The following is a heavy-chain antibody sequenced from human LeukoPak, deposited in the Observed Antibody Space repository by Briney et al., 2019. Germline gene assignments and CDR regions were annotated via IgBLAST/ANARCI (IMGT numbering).Heavy chain of an antibody. CDR1: GFTFSDYY. D-gene: IGHD5-18*01. CDR3: ASSYPYVDTAMVTGYFVDY. CDR2: ISSSGSTI. J-gene: IGHJ4*02. Sequence: GGSLRLSCAASGFTFSDYYMSWIRQAPGKGLECVSYISSSGSTIYYADSVKGRFTISRDNAKNSLYLQMNSLRAEDTAVYYCASSYPYVDTAMVTGYFVDYWGQGTLVTVSS. V-gene: IGHV3-11*01.